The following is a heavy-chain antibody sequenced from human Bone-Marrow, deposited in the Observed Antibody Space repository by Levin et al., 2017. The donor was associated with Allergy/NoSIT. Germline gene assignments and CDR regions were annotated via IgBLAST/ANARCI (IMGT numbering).Heavy chain of an antibody. Sequence: TGGSLRLSCAGFGFSVANSFMSWVRQAPGKGLEWVSLSYSGGSTQYADSVKGRFTISRDNSKNTVHLEMTSLRAEDTAVYYCARGPAATYDGMDVWGQGTTVTVSS. CDR2: SYSGGST. CDR3: ARGPAATYDGMDV. V-gene: IGHV3-53*01. J-gene: IGHJ6*02. D-gene: IGHD6-25*01. CDR1: GFSVANSF.